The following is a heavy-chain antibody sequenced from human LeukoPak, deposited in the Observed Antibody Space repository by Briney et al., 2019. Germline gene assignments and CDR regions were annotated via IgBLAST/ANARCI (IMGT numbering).Heavy chain of an antibody. CDR2: IWADGAP. J-gene: IGHJ4*02. Sequence: PSETLSLTCTVSGGSISSGNYYWNWIRQPAGKGLEWIGRIWADGAPTYRPSLKSRVTISVDTSKNQFSLRLSSVTAADTAVYYCASAITVTTDYWGQGTLVTVS. D-gene: IGHD4-17*01. CDR1: GGSISSGNYY. V-gene: IGHV4-61*02. CDR3: ASAITVTTDY.